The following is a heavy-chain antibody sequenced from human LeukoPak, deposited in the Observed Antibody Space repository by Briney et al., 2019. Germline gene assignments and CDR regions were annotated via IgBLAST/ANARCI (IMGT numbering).Heavy chain of an antibody. V-gene: IGHV4-34*01. CDR1: GGSFSGYY. CDR3: ARYEEYSSGRYTDY. J-gene: IGHJ4*02. D-gene: IGHD6-19*01. Sequence: PSETLSLTSAVYGGSFSGYYWSWIGHPPGKGLKWIGEINHSGSTNYNPSLKSRVTISVDTSKNQFSLKLSSVTAADTAVYYCARYEEYSSGRYTDYWGQGTLVTVSS. CDR2: INHSGST.